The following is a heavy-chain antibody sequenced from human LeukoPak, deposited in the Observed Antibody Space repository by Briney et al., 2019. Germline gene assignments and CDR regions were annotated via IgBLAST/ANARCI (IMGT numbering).Heavy chain of an antibody. CDR2: ISGGGSDT. V-gene: IGHV3-23*01. CDR3: AKDQAVTTVIY. D-gene: IGHD4-17*01. CDR1: GFTFSNYA. Sequence: GGSLRLSCAASGFTFSNYAMSWVRQAPGRGLEWVSGISGGGSDTNYADSVKGRFTISRDNSKNTLYLQMNSLRAEDTAVYYCAKDQAVTTVIYWGQGTLVTVSS. J-gene: IGHJ4*02.